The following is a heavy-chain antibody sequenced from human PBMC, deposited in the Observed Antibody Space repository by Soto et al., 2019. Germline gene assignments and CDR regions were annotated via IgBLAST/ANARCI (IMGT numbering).Heavy chain of an antibody. CDR3: AKGAYYHGSGSYFPFDY. J-gene: IGHJ4*02. CDR2: ISGSGGST. Sequence: GGSLRLSCAASGFTLSSYGMSWVRQAPGKGLEWVSAISGSGGSTCYADSVKGRFTISRDNSKNTLYLQMNSLRAEDTAVYYCAKGAYYHGSGSYFPFDYWGQGTLVTV. D-gene: IGHD3-10*01. V-gene: IGHV3-23*01. CDR1: GFTLSSYG.